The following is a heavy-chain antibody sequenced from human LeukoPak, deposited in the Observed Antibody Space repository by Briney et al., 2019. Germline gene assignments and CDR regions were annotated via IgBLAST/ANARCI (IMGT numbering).Heavy chain of an antibody. CDR1: GGSFTGPY. J-gene: IGHJ4*02. CDR2: IYHNGDT. V-gene: IGHV4-59*11. Sequence: PSETLSLTCTVSGGSFTGPYWSWIRQTPGKGLEWIGYIYHNGDTKYNPSLKSRVTMSVDTSKNQFSLKLSSVTPADTAVYYCVRDGYGPIDYWGKGSLVTVSS. CDR3: VRDGYGPIDY. D-gene: IGHD5-18*01.